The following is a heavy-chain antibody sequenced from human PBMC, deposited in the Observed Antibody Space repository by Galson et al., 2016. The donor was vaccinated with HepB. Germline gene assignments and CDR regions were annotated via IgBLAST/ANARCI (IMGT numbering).Heavy chain of an antibody. CDR1: GFTFSSHE. CDR3: ASSGWQIFDY. CDR2: ISSTGNTI. J-gene: IGHJ4*02. D-gene: IGHD6-19*01. Sequence: SLRLSCAASGFTFSSHEMNWVRQAPGKGLEWVSYISSTGNTIYYADSVKGRFTISRDNAKNSLYLQMNSLRAEDTAVYYCASSGWQIFDYWGQGALVTVSS. V-gene: IGHV3-48*03.